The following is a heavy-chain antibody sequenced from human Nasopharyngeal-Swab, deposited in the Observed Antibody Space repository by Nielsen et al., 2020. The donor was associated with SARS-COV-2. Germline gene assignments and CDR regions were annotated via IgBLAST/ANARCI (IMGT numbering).Heavy chain of an antibody. V-gene: IGHV4-39*01. CDR3: ARGRASMTY. CDR1: GGSISSIPFY. D-gene: IGHD6-6*01. J-gene: IGHJ4*02. CDR2: VYYGGRT. Sequence: SETLSLTCTVSGGSISSIPFYWSWVRQSPGKGLEWIAAVYYGGRTYYHPSLKSRVTLSVDSSNNQFSLKLTSVSAADSAVYYCARGRASMTYWGQGTLVTVSS.